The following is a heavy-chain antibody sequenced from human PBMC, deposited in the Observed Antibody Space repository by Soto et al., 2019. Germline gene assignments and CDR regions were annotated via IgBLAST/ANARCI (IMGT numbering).Heavy chain of an antibody. D-gene: IGHD6-13*01. CDR3: ARDLYSSSWYRGRSDAFDI. CDR2: ISYDGSNK. CDR1: GFTFSSYA. J-gene: IGHJ3*02. V-gene: IGHV3-30-3*01. Sequence: SLRLSCAASGFTFSSYAMHWVRQAPGKGLEWVAVISYDGSNKYYADSVKGRFTISRDNSKNTLYLQMNSLRAEDTAVYYCARDLYSSSWYRGRSDAFDIWGQGTMVTVSS.